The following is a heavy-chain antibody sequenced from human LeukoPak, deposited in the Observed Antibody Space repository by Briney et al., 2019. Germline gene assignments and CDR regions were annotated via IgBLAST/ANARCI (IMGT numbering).Heavy chain of an antibody. V-gene: IGHV4-31*03. Sequence: PSQTLSLTCTVSGGSISSGGYYWSWIRQHPGKGLEWIGYIYYSGSTYYNPSLKSRVTISVDTSKNQFSLKLSSVTAADTAVYYCARDARRYHDSSGYYRYFDYWGQGTLVTVSS. D-gene: IGHD3-22*01. CDR3: ARDARRYHDSSGYYRYFDY. J-gene: IGHJ4*02. CDR2: IYYSGST. CDR1: GGSISSGGYY.